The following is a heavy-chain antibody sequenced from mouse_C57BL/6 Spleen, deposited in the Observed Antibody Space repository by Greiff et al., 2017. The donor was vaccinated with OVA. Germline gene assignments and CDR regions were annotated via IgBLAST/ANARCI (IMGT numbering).Heavy chain of an antibody. CDR3: ARDWLLLGDYYAMDY. J-gene: IGHJ4*01. D-gene: IGHD1-1*01. CDR1: GFTFSSYA. Sequence: EVKVVESGGGLVKPGGSLKLSCAASGFTFSSYAMSWVRQTPQERMEWVATISDGGSYTYYPANVKGRFTISRDTAKNNLYLQRSHLKSEDTAMYYCARDWLLLGDYYAMDYWGQGTSVTVSS. CDR2: ISDGGSYT. V-gene: IGHV5-4*01.